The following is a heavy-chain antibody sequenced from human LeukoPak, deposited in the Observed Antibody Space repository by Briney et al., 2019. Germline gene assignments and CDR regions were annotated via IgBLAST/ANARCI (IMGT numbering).Heavy chain of an antibody. D-gene: IGHD2-2*01. CDR1: GFTFSSYS. J-gene: IGHJ4*02. Sequence: EGSLRLSCSASGFTFSSYSMAWVRQAPGKGLEWVSIMSDSGGDTHFADSVKGRFTISRDNSKNTLYLQMNSLRAEDTAVYYCAKGQTSSTRHFDYWGQGTLVTVSS. CDR3: AKGQTSSTRHFDY. CDR2: MSDSGGDT. V-gene: IGHV3-23*01.